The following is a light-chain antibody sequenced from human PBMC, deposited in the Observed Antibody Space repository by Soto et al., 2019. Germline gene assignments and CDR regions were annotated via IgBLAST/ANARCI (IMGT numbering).Light chain of an antibody. CDR1: QGISSF. CDR3: QHYNSYSEA. Sequence: AIQLTQSPSSLSASVGYRFTITCRASQGISSFLAWFQQKPGKAPKLLIYAASTLQSGVPSRFSGSGSGTDFTLTISSLQPEDFATYYCQHYNSYSEAFGQGTTGDIK. J-gene: IGKJ1*01. CDR2: AAS. V-gene: IGKV1-13*02.